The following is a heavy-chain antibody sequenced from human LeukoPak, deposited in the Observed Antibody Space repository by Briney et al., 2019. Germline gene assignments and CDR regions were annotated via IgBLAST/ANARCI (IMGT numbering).Heavy chain of an antibody. CDR2: IKQDGSEK. J-gene: IGHJ5*02. CDR1: GFTFSSYW. Sequence: GGSLRLSSAASGFTFSSYWMSWVRQAPGKGLEWVANIKQDGSEKYYVGSVKGRFTISRDNAKNSLYLQMNSLRAEDTAVYYCARDRVAAAGTNWFDPWGQGTLVTVSS. V-gene: IGHV3-7*03. CDR3: ARDRVAAAGTNWFDP. D-gene: IGHD6-13*01.